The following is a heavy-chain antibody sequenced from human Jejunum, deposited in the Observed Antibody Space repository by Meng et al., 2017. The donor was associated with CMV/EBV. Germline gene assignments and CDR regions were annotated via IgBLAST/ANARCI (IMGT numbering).Heavy chain of an antibody. CDR1: GFTFSSYA. V-gene: IGHV3-23*01. D-gene: IGHD3/OR15-3a*01. CDR2: IIVSGGST. CDR3: AKGVGHG. Sequence: SLRLSCGVSGFTFSSYAMSWVRQAPGRGLEWVSGIIVSGGSTYYADSVKGRFTISRDNSRNTLYLQMNSLRLDDTAIYYCAKGVGHGWGQGTLVTVSS. J-gene: IGHJ4*02.